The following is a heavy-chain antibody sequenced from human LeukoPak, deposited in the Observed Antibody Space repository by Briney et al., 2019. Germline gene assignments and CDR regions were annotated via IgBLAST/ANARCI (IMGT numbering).Heavy chain of an antibody. CDR2: ITWNRDNI. D-gene: IGHD3-9*01. Sequence: GGSLRLSCTVSGFTFDDYAMHWVRHTPGKGLEWVAGITWNRDNIGYGDSVKGRFTISRDNVKNVLYLQMNSLRAEDTALYYCAKDIGILTGYSPPTWYYGMDVWGQGTTVTVSS. CDR3: AKDIGILTGYSPPTWYYGMDV. CDR1: GFTFDDYA. J-gene: IGHJ6*02. V-gene: IGHV3-9*01.